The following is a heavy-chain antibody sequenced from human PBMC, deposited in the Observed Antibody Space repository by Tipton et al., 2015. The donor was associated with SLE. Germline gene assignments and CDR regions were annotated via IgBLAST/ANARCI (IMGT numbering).Heavy chain of an antibody. CDR2: IRYDGSDE. CDR3: AKVSSMYTCGGYLDGKDV. D-gene: IGHD6-19*01. V-gene: IGHV3-30*02. J-gene: IGHJ6*02. CDR1: GFTFSSHA. Sequence: SLRLSCAASGFTFSSHAFHWVRQAPLKGLEWVSFIRYDGSDESYADSVKGRFTISRDNSKSTLYLQMNNLRAEDTAVYYCAKVSSMYTCGGYLDGKDVWGRGTTVIVSS.